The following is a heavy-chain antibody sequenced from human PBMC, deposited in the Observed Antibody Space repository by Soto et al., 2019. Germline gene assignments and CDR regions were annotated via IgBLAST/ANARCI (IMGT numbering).Heavy chain of an antibody. J-gene: IGHJ4*02. D-gene: IGHD3-22*01. Sequence: QVQLRESGPGLVKPSQTLSLTCSVSGGSISSGDYYWSWILQPPGKGMEWIGYIYYSGSTYYNPSIKSRVSISVYTSTNQCTLKLSSVTAADTAVYYCAREGSDTMIVLTWGQGTLVTVSS. CDR3: AREGSDTMIVLT. CDR2: IYYSGST. CDR1: GGSISSGDYY. V-gene: IGHV4-30-4*01.